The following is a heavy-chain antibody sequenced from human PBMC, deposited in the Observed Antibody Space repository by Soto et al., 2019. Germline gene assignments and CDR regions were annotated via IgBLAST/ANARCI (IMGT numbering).Heavy chain of an antibody. V-gene: IGHV3-9*01. CDR2: ISWNSGSL. CDR1: GFTFDDYA. Sequence: PGGSLRLSCAASGFTFDDYAMHWVRQAPGKGLEWGSGISWNSGSLGYADSVKGPFTISRDNAKNPLYLQMNRLRAEDTALYYCANSGVGPTTPDHFGHWGQGP. CDR3: ANSGVGPTTPDHFGH. D-gene: IGHD1-26*01. J-gene: IGHJ4*02.